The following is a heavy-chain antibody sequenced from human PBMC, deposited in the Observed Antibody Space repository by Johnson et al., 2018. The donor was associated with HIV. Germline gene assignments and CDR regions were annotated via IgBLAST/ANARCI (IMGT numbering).Heavy chain of an antibody. Sequence: EQLVESGGGLVQPGGSLRLSCAASGFTFSDYELNWVRQAPGKWLQWVSYISSSGYTIYYADSVKGRFTISRDNAKNSLFLQMNSLRAEDTAVYYCAREIIVGPTTSDSDAFDIWGQGTIVSVSS. CDR3: AREIIVGPTTSDSDAFDI. D-gene: IGHD1-26*01. CDR1: GFTFSDYE. V-gene: IGHV3-48*03. J-gene: IGHJ3*02. CDR2: ISSSGYTI.